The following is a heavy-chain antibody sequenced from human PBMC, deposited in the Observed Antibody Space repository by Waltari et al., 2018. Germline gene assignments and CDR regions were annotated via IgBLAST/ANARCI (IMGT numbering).Heavy chain of an antibody. V-gene: IGHV1-69*01. Sequence: QVQLVQSGAEVQKPGSSVKVSCKASGGTFSRYSISWVRQAPAPGLEWMGGIIPIFSTANYAQKFQGRVTITADESTSTAYMELSSLRSEDTAVYYCASLNLGTVTTSDYYYGMDVWGQGTTVTVSS. CDR1: GGTFSRYS. CDR3: ASLNLGTVTTSDYYYGMDV. J-gene: IGHJ6*02. CDR2: IIPIFSTA. D-gene: IGHD4-17*01.